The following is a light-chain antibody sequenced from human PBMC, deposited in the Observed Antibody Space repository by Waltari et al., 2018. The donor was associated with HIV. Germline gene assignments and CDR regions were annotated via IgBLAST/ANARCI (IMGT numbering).Light chain of an antibody. V-gene: IGLV2-14*03. Sequence: QSALTQPASVSGSPGQSITISCTGTSRDVGGYNYVSWYQQHPGKAPTLMSYAVSNRPSWVSNSFSGSKSGNTASLTISGLQAEDEADYYCSSYTSSSTLEVFGGGTKLTVL. J-gene: IGLJ3*02. CDR3: SSYTSSSTLEV. CDR2: AVS. CDR1: SRDVGGYNY.